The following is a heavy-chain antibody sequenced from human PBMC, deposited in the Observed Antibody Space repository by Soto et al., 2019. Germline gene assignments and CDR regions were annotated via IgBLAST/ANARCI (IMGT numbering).Heavy chain of an antibody. J-gene: IGHJ4*02. Sequence: QVQLQESGPGLVKPSETLSLTCTVSGGSVSSGSYYWSWIRQPPGKGLEWIGYIYYSGSTNYNPSLKSRVTISVDASKNQFSLKLSSVTAADTGVYYCARVGYCTNGVCYTSQYYFDYWGQGTLVTVSS. CDR1: GGSVSSGSYY. CDR2: IYYSGST. D-gene: IGHD2-8*01. V-gene: IGHV4-61*01. CDR3: ARVGYCTNGVCYTSQYYFDY.